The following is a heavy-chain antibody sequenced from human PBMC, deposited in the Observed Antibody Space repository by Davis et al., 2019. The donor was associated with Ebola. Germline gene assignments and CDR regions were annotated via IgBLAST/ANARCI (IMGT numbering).Heavy chain of an antibody. CDR1: GGSFSGYY. CDR3: ARGVDTSNYYYYYGMDV. V-gene: IGHV4-34*01. CDR2: INHSVST. J-gene: IGHJ6*02. Sequence: PSETLSLTCAVYGGSFSGYYWSWIRQPPGKGLEWIGEINHSVSTNYNPTLKSRVTISVDTSKNQFSLKLSSVTAADTAVYYCARGVDTSNYYYYYGMDVWGQGTTVTVSS. D-gene: IGHD2/OR15-2a*01.